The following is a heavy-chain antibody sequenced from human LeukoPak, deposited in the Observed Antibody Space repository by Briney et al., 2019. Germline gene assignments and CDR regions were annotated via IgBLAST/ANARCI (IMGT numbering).Heavy chain of an antibody. D-gene: IGHD3-10*01. V-gene: IGHV4-4*09. CDR2: IYATGNT. CDR1: GGSMSDHY. J-gene: IGHJ6*03. CDR3: ARHFRKDYPDSGSSQYFHYIDV. Sequence: PETLSLTCAVSGGSMSDHYWSWIRQTPGTTLEWIGYIYATGNTNYNPSLKGRVTISLDTSKNHFSLRLRSVTAADTALYYCARHFRKDYPDSGSSQYFHYIDVWGKGTTVTVSS.